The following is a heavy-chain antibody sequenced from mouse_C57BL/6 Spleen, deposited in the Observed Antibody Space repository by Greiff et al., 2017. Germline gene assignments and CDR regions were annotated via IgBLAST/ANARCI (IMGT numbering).Heavy chain of an antibody. CDR1: GYTFTDYN. CDR2: INPNNGGT. Sequence: VQLQQSGPELVKPGASVKIPCKASGYTFTDYNMDWVKQSHGKSLEWIGDINPNNGGTIYNQKFKGKATLTVDKSSSTAYMERRSLTSEDTAVYYCARFYDGYFYFDYWGQGTTLTVSS. J-gene: IGHJ2*01. D-gene: IGHD2-3*01. CDR3: ARFYDGYFYFDY. V-gene: IGHV1-18*01.